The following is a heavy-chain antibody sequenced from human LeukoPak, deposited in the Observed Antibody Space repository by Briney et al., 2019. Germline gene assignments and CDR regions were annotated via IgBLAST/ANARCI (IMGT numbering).Heavy chain of an antibody. CDR3: ARGVTGIYYYYYMDV. D-gene: IGHD3-10*01. CDR2: INPNSGGT. CDR1: GYTFTGYY. J-gene: IGHJ6*03. V-gene: IGHV1-2*02. Sequence: GASVKVSCKASGYTFTGYYIHWVRQAPGQGLEWIGWINPNSGGTNYAQKFQGRVTMTRDTSISTAYMELSRLNSDDTAVYYCARGVTGIYYYYYMDVWGTGTTVTVSS.